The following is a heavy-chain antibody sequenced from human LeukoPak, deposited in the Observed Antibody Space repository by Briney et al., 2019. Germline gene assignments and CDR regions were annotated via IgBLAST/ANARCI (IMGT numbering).Heavy chain of an antibody. Sequence: GGSLRPSCAASGFSVSSNYMSWVRQAPGKGLEWVSGLSGSGGSTYYADSVKGRFTISRDNSKNTLYLQMNSLRAEDTAVYYCAKGRGWFYDMDVWGQGTTVTVSS. V-gene: IGHV3-23*01. CDR1: GFSVSSNY. D-gene: IGHD2-15*01. CDR3: AKGRGWFYDMDV. J-gene: IGHJ6*02. CDR2: LSGSGGST.